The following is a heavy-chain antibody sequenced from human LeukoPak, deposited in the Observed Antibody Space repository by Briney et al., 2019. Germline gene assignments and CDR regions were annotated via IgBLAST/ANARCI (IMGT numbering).Heavy chain of an antibody. CDR3: ARVGILRFPSNWFDP. J-gene: IGHJ5*02. CDR2: IYYSGST. Sequence: PSETLSLTCTVSGASISSYHWSWIRQPPGKGLEWIGYIYYSGSTRYNPSLKSRVTISVDTSKNQFSLKLSSVTAADTAVYYCARVGILRFPSNWFDPWGQGTLVTVSS. V-gene: IGHV4-59*01. D-gene: IGHD3-3*01. CDR1: GASISSYH.